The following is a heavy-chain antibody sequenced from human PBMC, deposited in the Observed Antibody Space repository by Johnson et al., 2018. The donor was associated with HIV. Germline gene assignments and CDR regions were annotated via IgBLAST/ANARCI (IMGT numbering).Heavy chain of an antibody. CDR3: ARAINDAFDI. CDR2: IYSGGST. J-gene: IGHJ3*02. V-gene: IGHV3-66*01. Sequence: VQLVESGGGVVQPGGSLRLSCAASGFTVSSNYMSWVRQAPGKGLEWVSVIYSGGSTYYADSVKGRLTISRDNAKNSLYLQMNSLRAEDTAVYFCARAINDAFDIWGQGTMVTVSS. CDR1: GFTVSSNY.